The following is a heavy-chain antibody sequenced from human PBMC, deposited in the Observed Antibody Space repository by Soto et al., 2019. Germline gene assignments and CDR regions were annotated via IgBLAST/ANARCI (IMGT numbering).Heavy chain of an antibody. CDR1: GFSFSTYA. CDR3: ANGRGDTSLVTGLFYYGMDV. CDR2: ISGTGGTT. V-gene: IGHV3-23*01. D-gene: IGHD5-18*01. Sequence: GGSLRLSCAASGFSFSTYAMSWVRQAPGKGLEWVSTISGTGGTTDYADSVKGRFTISRDNSKTTLFIQMNSLRAEDTAVYYCANGRGDTSLVTGLFYYGMDVWGPGTTVTVSS. J-gene: IGHJ6*02.